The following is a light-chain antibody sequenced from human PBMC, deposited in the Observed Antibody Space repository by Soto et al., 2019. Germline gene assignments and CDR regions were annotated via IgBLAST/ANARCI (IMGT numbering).Light chain of an antibody. J-gene: IGKJ2*01. CDR2: GAS. Sequence: EIVLTQSPGTLSLSPGERATLSCRASQSVSSSYLAWFQQKPGQAPRLLIYGASSRATGIPDRFSGSGSGTDFTLTISSLEPEDCGVYYCQQSGGSPPYTFGQGTRLEIK. CDR1: QSVSSSY. V-gene: IGKV3-20*01. CDR3: QQSGGSPPYT.